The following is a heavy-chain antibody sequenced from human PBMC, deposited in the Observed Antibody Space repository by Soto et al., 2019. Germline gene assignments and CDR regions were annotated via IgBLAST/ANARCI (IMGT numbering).Heavy chain of an antibody. CDR3: ARGPSGYTSSWYLY. V-gene: IGHV4-59*01. Sequence: SETLSLTCTVSGGSISRYYWSWIRQPPGKGLEWIGYIYSSGSTNYNPSLKSRVTISVDTSKNQFSLKLKSVTAADTALYYCARGPSGYTSSWYLYWGQGTLVTVSS. J-gene: IGHJ4*02. D-gene: IGHD6-13*01. CDR2: IYSSGST. CDR1: GGSISRYY.